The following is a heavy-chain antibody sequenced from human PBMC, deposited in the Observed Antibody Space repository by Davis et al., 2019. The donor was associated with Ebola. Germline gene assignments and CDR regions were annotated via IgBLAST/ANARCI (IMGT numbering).Heavy chain of an antibody. CDR2: INHSGST. Sequence: GSLRLSCAVYGGSFSGYYWSWIRQPPGKGLEWIGEINHSGSTNYNPSLKSRVTISLDASKNQFSLKLSSVTAADTAVYYCARGLGTFGAWFDPWGQGTLVTVSS. J-gene: IGHJ5*02. V-gene: IGHV4-34*01. CDR1: GGSFSGYY. CDR3: ARGLGTFGAWFDP. D-gene: IGHD3-16*01.